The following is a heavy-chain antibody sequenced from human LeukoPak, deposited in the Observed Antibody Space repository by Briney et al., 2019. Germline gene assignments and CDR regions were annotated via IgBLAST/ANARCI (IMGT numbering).Heavy chain of an antibody. Sequence: GGSLRLSCAASGFTFSSYWMSWVRQAPGKGLEWVANIKQDGSEKYYVDSVKGRFTISRDNAKNSLYLQMNSLRAEDTAVYYCARDQGPTPKYYDFWGGSAPYYYGMDVWGQGTTVTVSS. D-gene: IGHD3-3*01. CDR1: GFTFSSYW. J-gene: IGHJ6*02. V-gene: IGHV3-7*03. CDR3: ARDQGPTPKYYDFWGGSAPYYYGMDV. CDR2: IKQDGSEK.